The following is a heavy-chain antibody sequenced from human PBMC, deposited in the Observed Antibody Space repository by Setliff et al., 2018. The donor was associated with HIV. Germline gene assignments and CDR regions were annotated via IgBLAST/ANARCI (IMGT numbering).Heavy chain of an antibody. Sequence: SETLSLTCAVYGGSFNGYYWSWIRQPPGKGLEWIGEINHSGSTNYNPSLKSRVTMSVDKSKNQFSLRLSSVTAADTAVYYCARAAPYYDYVWGSYRHFDYWGQGTLVTVSS. V-gene: IGHV4-34*10. CDR3: ARAAPYYDYVWGSYRHFDY. D-gene: IGHD3-16*02. CDR1: GGSFNGYY. J-gene: IGHJ4*02. CDR2: INHSGST.